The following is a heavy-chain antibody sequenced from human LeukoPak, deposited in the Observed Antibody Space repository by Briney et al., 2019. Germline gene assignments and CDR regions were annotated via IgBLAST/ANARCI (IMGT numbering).Heavy chain of an antibody. J-gene: IGHJ6*04. Sequence: GSLRLSCSASGFTFSSYGMNWVRQAPGKGLEWVSYISSSGSTIYYADSVKGRFTISRDNAKNSLYLQMNSLRAEDTAVYYCAELGTTMIGGVWGKGTTVTISS. CDR3: AELGTTMIGGV. D-gene: IGHD3-10*02. CDR2: ISSSGSTI. CDR1: GFTFSSYG. V-gene: IGHV3-48*04.